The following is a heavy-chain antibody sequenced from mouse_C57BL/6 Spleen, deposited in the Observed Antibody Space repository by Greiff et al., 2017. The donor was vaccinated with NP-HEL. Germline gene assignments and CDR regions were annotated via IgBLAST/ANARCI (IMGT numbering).Heavy chain of an antibody. Sequence: EVQLQQSGPELVKPGASVKISCKASGYSFTDYNMNWVKQSNGKSLEWIGVINPNYGTTSYNQKFKGKATLTVDQSSSTAYMQLNSLTSEDSSVYYCARTVTAQATYYAMDYWGQGTSVTVSS. D-gene: IGHD3-2*02. J-gene: IGHJ4*01. CDR1: GYSFTDYN. CDR3: ARTVTAQATYYAMDY. V-gene: IGHV1-39*01. CDR2: INPNYGTT.